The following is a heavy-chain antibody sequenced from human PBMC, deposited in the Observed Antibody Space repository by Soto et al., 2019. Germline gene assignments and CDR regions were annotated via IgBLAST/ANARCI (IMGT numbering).Heavy chain of an antibody. CDR1: GGSISSSSYY. V-gene: IGHV4-39*01. Sequence: QLQLQESGPGLVKPSETLSLTCTVSGGSISSSSYYWGWIRQPPGKGLEWIGSIYYSGSTYYTPSLKSRVTISVDTSKSQYSLKLSSVTAADTAVYYCARHVVAATTGGWFDPWGQGTLVTVSS. D-gene: IGHD2-15*01. CDR3: ARHVVAATTGGWFDP. J-gene: IGHJ5*02. CDR2: IYYSGST.